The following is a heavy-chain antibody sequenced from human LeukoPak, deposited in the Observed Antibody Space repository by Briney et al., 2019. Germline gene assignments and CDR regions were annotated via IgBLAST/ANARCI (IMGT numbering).Heavy chain of an antibody. CDR2: INSDGSST. D-gene: IGHD1-26*01. CDR1: GFTFSSYW. CDR3: ARASTYSAIDY. V-gene: IGHV3-74*01. J-gene: IGHJ4*02. Sequence: GGSLRLSCAASGFTFSSYWMHWVRQGPGKGLVWVSRINSDGSSTSYADSVKGRFTISRDNAKNTLYLQMNSLRAEDTAVYYCARASTYSAIDYWGQGTLVTVSS.